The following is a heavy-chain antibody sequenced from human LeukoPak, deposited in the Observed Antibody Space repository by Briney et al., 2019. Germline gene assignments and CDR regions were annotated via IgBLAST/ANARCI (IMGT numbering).Heavy chain of an antibody. J-gene: IGHJ4*02. V-gene: IGHV4-59*01. CDR2: IYYSGST. D-gene: IGHD6-13*01. CDR1: GGSIISYD. Sequence: PSETLSLTCTVAGGSIISYDWSWIRQPPGKGLEWIGYIYYSGSTNYNPSLKSRVTISVDTSKNQFSLKLSSVTAADTAVYYCAREGAAAEGFDYWGQGTLVTVSS. CDR3: AREGAAAEGFDY.